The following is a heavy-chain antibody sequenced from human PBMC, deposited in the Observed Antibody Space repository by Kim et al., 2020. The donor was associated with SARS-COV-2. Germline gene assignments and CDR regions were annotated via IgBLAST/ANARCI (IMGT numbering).Heavy chain of an antibody. CDR2: LTVSCVLI. V-gene: IGHV3-23*01. J-gene: IGHJ6*02. CDR3: AKRASYCSGSGCHKEGMDV. D-gene: IGHD2-15*01. Sequence: GGSLRLSCAASVFTFSSYSLYFVSPSPGSVLSCVSILTVSCVLIYYSASATGRFTISRDTSENTLYLQMNILRAEDTAVYYCAKRASYCSGSGCHKEGMDVWGQGTTVTVS. CDR1: VFTFSSYS.